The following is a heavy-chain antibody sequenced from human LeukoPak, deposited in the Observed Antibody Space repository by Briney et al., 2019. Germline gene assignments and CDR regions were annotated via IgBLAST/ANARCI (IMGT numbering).Heavy chain of an antibody. J-gene: IGHJ4*02. CDR1: GGSIRSYY. V-gene: IGHV4-4*07. Sequence: SETLSLTCTGSGGSIRSYYWSWIRQPAGKGLEWIGRIYTSGSTNYNPSLKSRVTMSVDTSKNQFSLKLSSVTAADTAVYYCARDLPPVGIFDYWGQGTLVTVSS. CDR3: ARDLPPVGIFDY. CDR2: IYTSGST. D-gene: IGHD2-15*01.